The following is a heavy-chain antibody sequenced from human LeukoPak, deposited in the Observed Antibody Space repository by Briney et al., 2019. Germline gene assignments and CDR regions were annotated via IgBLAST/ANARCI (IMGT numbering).Heavy chain of an antibody. D-gene: IGHD2-2*01. Sequence: GGSLRLSSAASGFTFSSFGMSWVRQAPGKGLEWVSAISGSGSSTYYADSVKGRFTISRDNAKNTLYLQMNSLRAEDTAVYYCAKDQDLRVPAAQLDYWGQGTLVTVSS. J-gene: IGHJ4*02. V-gene: IGHV3-23*01. CDR3: AKDQDLRVPAAQLDY. CDR2: ISGSGSST. CDR1: GFTFSSFG.